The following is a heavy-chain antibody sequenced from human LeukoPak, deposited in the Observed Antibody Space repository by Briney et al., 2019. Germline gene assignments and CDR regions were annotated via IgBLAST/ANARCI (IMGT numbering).Heavy chain of an antibody. CDR1: GYTFTGYY. V-gene: IGHV1-2*02. CDR2: INPNSGGT. D-gene: IGHD3-9*01. CDR3: ARDSGYDILTGYYPSFGNDY. J-gene: IGHJ4*02. Sequence: ASVKVSCKASGYTFTGYYMHWVRQAPGQGREWMGWINPNSGGTNYAQKFQGRVTMTRDTSISTAYMELSKLRSDDTAVYYCARDSGYDILTGYYPSFGNDYWGQGTLVTVSS.